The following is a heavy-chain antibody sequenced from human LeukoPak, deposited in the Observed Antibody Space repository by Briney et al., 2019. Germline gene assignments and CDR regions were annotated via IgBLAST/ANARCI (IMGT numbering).Heavy chain of an antibody. J-gene: IGHJ6*02. CDR2: ISWNSGSI. CDR3: AKDMAYGSGTHYYYGIDV. V-gene: IGHV3-9*01. Sequence: GGSLRLSCAASGFTFDDYAMHWVRQAPGKGLEWVSGISWNSGSIGYADSVKGRFTISRDNAKNSLYLQMNSLRAEDTAFYYCAKDMAYGSGTHYYYGIDVWGQGTTVTVS. D-gene: IGHD3-10*01. CDR1: GFTFDDYA.